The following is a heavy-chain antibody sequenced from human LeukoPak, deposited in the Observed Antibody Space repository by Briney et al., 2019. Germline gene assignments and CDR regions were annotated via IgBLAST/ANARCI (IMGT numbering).Heavy chain of an antibody. Sequence: SETLSLTCTVSGGSISSYYWSWIRQPPGKGLEGIGYIYYSGSTNYNPSLKSRVTISVDTSKNKFSLKLSSVTAADTAVYYCARMDTAMVYGMDVWGQGTTVTVSS. V-gene: IGHV4-59*01. CDR3: ARMDTAMVYGMDV. D-gene: IGHD5-18*01. CDR2: IYYSGST. J-gene: IGHJ6*02. CDR1: GGSISSYY.